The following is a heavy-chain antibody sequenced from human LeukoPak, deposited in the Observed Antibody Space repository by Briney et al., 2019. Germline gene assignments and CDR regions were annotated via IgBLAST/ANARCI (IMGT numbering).Heavy chain of an antibody. Sequence: GESLKISCKGSGYSFTSYWIGWVRQMPGKGLEWRGIIYPGDSDTRYSPSFQAQVTISADKSISPAYLQWSSLKASDTAVYYCARLVVVTASFFDYWGQGTLVTVSS. J-gene: IGHJ4*02. CDR3: ARLVVVTASFFDY. D-gene: IGHD2-21*02. CDR2: IYPGDSDT. V-gene: IGHV5-51*01. CDR1: GYSFTSYW.